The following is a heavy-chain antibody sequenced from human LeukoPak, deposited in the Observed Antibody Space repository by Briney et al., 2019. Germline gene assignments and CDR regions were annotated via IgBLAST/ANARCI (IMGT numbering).Heavy chain of an antibody. J-gene: IGHJ6*03. CDR2: TSTRGGST. V-gene: IGHV3-23*01. D-gene: IGHD2-2*01. CDR1: GFTFSSNA. Sequence: GGSLRLSCAASGFTFSSNAMSWVRQAPGKGLEWVSTSTRGGSTYYADSVKGRSTISRDNSKNTLYLQMDSLRVEDTAVYYCAIGYCSSTSCYSYYYYYMDVWGKGTTVTVSS. CDR3: AIGYCSSTSCYSYYYYYMDV.